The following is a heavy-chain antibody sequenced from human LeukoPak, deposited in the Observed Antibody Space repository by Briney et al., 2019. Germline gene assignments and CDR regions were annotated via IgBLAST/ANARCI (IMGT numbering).Heavy chain of an antibody. D-gene: IGHD2-21*02. CDR2: ISSSSSYI. CDR1: GFTFSSYS. CDR3: ARAYCGGDCYRPYYFDY. V-gene: IGHV3-21*01. Sequence: TGGSLRLSCAASGFTFSSYSMNWVRQASGKGLEWVSSISSSSSYIYYADSVKGRFTISRDNAKNSLYLQMNSLRAEDTAVYYCARAYCGGDCYRPYYFDYWGQGTLVTVSS. J-gene: IGHJ4*02.